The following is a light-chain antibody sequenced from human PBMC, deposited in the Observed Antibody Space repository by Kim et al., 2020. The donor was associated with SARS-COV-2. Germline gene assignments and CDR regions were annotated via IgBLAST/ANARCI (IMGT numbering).Light chain of an antibody. V-gene: IGKV1-5*01. CDR2: QAS. J-gene: IGKJ2*01. Sequence: SASVGDRVSITCRASQIIETYLAWYQQKPGKAPALLIYQASSLHIGVPSRFSGSGSGTEFTLTINSLQPDDFATYYCQHYIRFPYTFGQGTKV. CDR1: QIIETY. CDR3: QHYIRFPYT.